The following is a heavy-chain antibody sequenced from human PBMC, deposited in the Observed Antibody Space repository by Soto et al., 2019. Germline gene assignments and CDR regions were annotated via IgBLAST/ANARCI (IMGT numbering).Heavy chain of an antibody. Sequence: GGSLRVSCAAAGFTLSNYAVNWVRQAPGKGLEWVSYISSDSRYIYYGDSVKGRFTISRDNARNSVYLQMNSLRDEDTAVYYCARIKLVEFFFINVDVYDMDVWGQGTPVTVSS. CDR3: ARIKLVEFFFINVDVYDMDV. CDR1: GFTLSNYA. J-gene: IGHJ6*02. V-gene: IGHV3-48*02. CDR2: ISSDSRYI. D-gene: IGHD3-16*01.